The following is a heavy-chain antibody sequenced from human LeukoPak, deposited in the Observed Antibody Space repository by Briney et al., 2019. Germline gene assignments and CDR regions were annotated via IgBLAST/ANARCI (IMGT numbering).Heavy chain of an antibody. V-gene: IGHV3-23*01. D-gene: IGHD2-15*01. CDR1: GFTFSSYA. CDR3: AKDLVRVVARNIDY. J-gene: IGHJ4*02. CDR2: ISGSGGST. Sequence: GGSLRLSCAASGFTFSSYAMSWVRQAPGKGLEWVSAISGSGGSTYYADSVKGRFTISRDNSKNTLYLQMNSLRAEDTAVYYCAKDLVRVVARNIDYWGQGTLVTVSS.